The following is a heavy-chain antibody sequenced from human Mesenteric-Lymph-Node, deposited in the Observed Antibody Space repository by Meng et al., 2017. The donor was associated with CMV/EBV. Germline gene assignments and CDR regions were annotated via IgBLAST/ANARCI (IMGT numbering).Heavy chain of an antibody. V-gene: IGHV3-53*01. CDR2: IYSGAST. J-gene: IGHJ3*02. D-gene: IGHD6-13*01. CDR1: GFVFSRYA. CDR3: ARLRGSWYSDAFDI. Sequence: GGSLRLSCEASGFVFSRYAMNWVRLSPGKGLEWVAVIYSGASTHYPDSVKGRFTTSRDSSKNTLDLQMNSLRVEDTAVYYCARLRGSWYSDAFDIWGQGTMVTVSS.